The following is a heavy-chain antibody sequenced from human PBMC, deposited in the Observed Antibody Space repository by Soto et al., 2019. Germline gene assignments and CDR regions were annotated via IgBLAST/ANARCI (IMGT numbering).Heavy chain of an antibody. D-gene: IGHD2-2*01. CDR3: ARDIVVVPAARSVWFDP. CDR1: GGSFSGSY. Sequence: PSETLSLTCAVSGGSFSGSYWSWIRQTPGKGLEWIGEINPSGSTNYTPSLKSRVTISADTSKNQFSLKLSSVTAADTAVYYCARDIVVVPAARSVWFDPGGQGTLVTAPQ. CDR2: INPSGST. V-gene: IGHV4-34*01. J-gene: IGHJ5*02.